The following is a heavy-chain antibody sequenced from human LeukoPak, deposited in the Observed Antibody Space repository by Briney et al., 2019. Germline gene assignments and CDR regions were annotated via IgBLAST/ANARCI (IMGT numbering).Heavy chain of an antibody. V-gene: IGHV4-38-2*02. D-gene: IGHD3-10*01. J-gene: IGHJ4*02. CDR1: GYSISNGYY. CDR2: IYNSGST. Sequence: PSETLSLTCTVSGYSISNGYYWGWIRQSPGKGLEWIGSIYNSGSTYYNPSLKSRVTISIDTSKNQFSLKLSSVTAADTAVYYCARSPGLWFGELLFLDYWGQGTLVTVSS. CDR3: ARSPGLWFGELLFLDY.